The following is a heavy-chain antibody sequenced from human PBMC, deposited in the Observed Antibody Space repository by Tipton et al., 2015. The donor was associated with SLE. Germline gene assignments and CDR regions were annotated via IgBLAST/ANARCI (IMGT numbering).Heavy chain of an antibody. CDR1: GGSISSSAYY. Sequence: TLSLTCTVSGGSISSSAYYWDWLRQPPGKGLEWIGNIYYSGKTYLNPSLQSRVSISIDTSKNQFSLKLSSVTAADTAVYYCARGRYSSSSVYYYYYMDVWGKGTTVTVSS. V-gene: IGHV4-39*07. CDR3: ARGRYSSSSVYYYYYMDV. D-gene: IGHD6-6*01. J-gene: IGHJ6*03. CDR2: IYYSGKT.